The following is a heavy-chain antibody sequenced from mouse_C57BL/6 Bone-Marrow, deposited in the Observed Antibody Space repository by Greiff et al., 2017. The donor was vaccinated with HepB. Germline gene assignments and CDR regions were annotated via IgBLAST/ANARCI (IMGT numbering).Heavy chain of an antibody. D-gene: IGHD1-1*01. Sequence: VQLQQPGAELVRPGTSVKLSCKASGYTFTSYWMHWVKQRPGQGLEWIGVIDPSDSYTNYNQKFKGKATLTVDTSSSTAYMQLSSLTSEDSAVYYCARENRLITTVVATDYWGQGTTLTVSS. J-gene: IGHJ2*01. CDR2: IDPSDSYT. CDR3: ARENRLITTVVATDY. CDR1: GYTFTSYW. V-gene: IGHV1-59*01.